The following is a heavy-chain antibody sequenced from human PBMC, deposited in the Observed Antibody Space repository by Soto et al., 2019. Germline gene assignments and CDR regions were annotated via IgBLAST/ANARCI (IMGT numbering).Heavy chain of an antibody. CDR2: IIPIFGTA. J-gene: IGHJ4*02. Sequence: QVQLVQSGAEVKKPGSSVKVSCKASGGTFSSYAISWVRQAPGQGLEWMGGIIPIFGTANYAQKFRGRVTITADKSTSTAYMELSSLRSEDTVVYYCAREVVAAAAADYWGQGTLVTVSS. CDR1: GGTFSSYA. V-gene: IGHV1-69*06. D-gene: IGHD6-13*01. CDR3: AREVVAAAAADY.